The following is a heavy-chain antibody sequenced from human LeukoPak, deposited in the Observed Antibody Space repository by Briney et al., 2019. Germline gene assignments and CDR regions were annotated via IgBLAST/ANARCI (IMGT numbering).Heavy chain of an antibody. J-gene: IGHJ4*02. CDR1: GFTFSSYW. D-gene: IGHD3-10*01. CDR2: IRTDGTIT. Sequence: GGSLRLSCAASGFTFSSYWMHWVRQAPGKGLVRVSRIRTDGTITTYADSAKGRFTISRDNSKNTLYLQMNSLRVEDTATYYCAKLKVFGSGSWDYWGQGSLVTVSS. CDR3: AKLKVFGSGSWDY. V-gene: IGHV3-74*03.